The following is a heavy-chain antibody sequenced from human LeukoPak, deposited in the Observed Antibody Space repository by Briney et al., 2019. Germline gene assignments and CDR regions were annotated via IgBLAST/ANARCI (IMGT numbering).Heavy chain of an antibody. J-gene: IGHJ4*02. V-gene: IGHV1-69*04. CDR2: IIPILGIA. Sequence: ASVKVSCKASGGTFSSYAISWVRQAPGQGLGWMGRIIPILGIANYAQKFQGRVTITADKSTSTAYMELSSLRSEDTAVYYCARVPYGGDYYFDYWGQGTLVTVSS. CDR1: GGTFSSYA. D-gene: IGHD4-17*01. CDR3: ARVPYGGDYYFDY.